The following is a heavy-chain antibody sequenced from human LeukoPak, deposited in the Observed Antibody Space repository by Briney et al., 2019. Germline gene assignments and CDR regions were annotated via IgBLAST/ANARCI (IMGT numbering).Heavy chain of an antibody. CDR2: ISYDGSNK. J-gene: IGHJ1*01. Sequence: GRSLRLSCAASGFTFSSYAMHWVRQAPGKGLEWVAVISYDGSNKYYADSVKGRFTISRDNSKNTLYLRMNSLRAEDTAVYYCARDRVAVAGHQYFQHWGQGTLVTVSS. CDR3: ARDRVAVAGHQYFQH. V-gene: IGHV3-30*04. D-gene: IGHD6-19*01. CDR1: GFTFSSYA.